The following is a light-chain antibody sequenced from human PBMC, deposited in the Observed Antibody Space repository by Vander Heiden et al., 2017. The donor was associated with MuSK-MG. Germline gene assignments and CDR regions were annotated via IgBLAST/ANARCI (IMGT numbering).Light chain of an antibody. Sequence: DIQMTQSPSSLSASVGDRVTITCRASQSISSYLNWYQQKPGKAPKLLIYAASSLQSGVPSRFSGSGSGTDFTLTISSLQPEDFATYYCQQSYSTPVTFGAGTKVEIK. CDR3: QQSYSTPVT. V-gene: IGKV1-39*01. CDR2: AAS. J-gene: IGKJ4*01. CDR1: QSISSY.